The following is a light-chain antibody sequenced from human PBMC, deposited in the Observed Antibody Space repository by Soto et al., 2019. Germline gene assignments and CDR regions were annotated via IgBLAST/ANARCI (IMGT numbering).Light chain of an antibody. CDR1: QSVDSNY. J-gene: IGKJ1*01. CDR2: GAS. Sequence: EIVLTLSPGTLSLSPGERATLSCRASQSVDSNYLAWYQQKPGQAPRHLIYGASSRATGIPDRFSGSGSGTDFTLTISRLETEDFAVYYCQQYESSPTFGQGTKVEIK. CDR3: QQYESSPT. V-gene: IGKV3-20*01.